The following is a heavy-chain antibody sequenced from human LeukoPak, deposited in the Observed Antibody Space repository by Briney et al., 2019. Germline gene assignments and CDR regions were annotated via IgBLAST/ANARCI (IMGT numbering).Heavy chain of an antibody. CDR3: ARVPFRYYYGSGSYYFDY. Sequence: SETLSPTCAVYGGSFSGYHWSWIRQPPGKGLEWIGEINHSGSTNYNPSLKSRVTISVDTSKNQFSLKLSSVTAADTAVYYCARVPFRYYYGSGSYYFDYWGQGTLVTVSS. J-gene: IGHJ4*02. D-gene: IGHD3-10*01. CDR1: GGSFSGYH. CDR2: INHSGST. V-gene: IGHV4-34*01.